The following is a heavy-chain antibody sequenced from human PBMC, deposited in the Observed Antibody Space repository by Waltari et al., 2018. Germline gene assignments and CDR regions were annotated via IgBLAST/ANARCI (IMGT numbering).Heavy chain of an antibody. D-gene: IGHD3-16*01. V-gene: IGHV3-7*01. Sequence: EVQLVESGGGLVQPGGSLRRSGAVVGFTIRGYWMSWVLQAPGKGLEWVANIKEDGSEKHYVDSVKGRFSISRDNAKNSLYLQMNSLRVEDTAVYHCARDPVMGWGQGTLVTVSS. CDR1: GFTIRGYW. CDR2: IKEDGSEK. J-gene: IGHJ4*02. CDR3: ARDPVMG.